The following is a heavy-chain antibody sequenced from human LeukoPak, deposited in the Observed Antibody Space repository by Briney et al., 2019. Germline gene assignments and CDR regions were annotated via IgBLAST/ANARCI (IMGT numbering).Heavy chain of an antibody. D-gene: IGHD3-10*01. J-gene: IGHJ4*02. V-gene: IGHV4-31*03. CDR3: ARDGGYGSGTYQFDY. CDR1: GGSISSGGYY. CDR2: IYYSGST. Sequence: ASETLSLTCTVSGGSISSGGYYWSWIRQHPGKGLEWIGYIYYSGSTQYNPSLKSRITISVDTSKNQFSLKLSSVTAADTAIYYCARDGGYGSGTYQFDYWGQGTLVTVSS.